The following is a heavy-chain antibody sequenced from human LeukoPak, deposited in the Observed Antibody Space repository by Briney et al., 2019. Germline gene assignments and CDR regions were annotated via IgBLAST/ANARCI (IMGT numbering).Heavy chain of an antibody. CDR2: IIPIFGTA. CDR1: GGTFSSYA. V-gene: IGHV1-69*06. Sequence: ASVKVSCKASGGTFSSYAISRVRQAPGQGLEWMGGIIPIFGTANYAQKFQGRVTITADKSTSTAYMELSSLRSEDTAVYYCARWAGSGWFDPWGQGTLVTVSS. J-gene: IGHJ5*02. CDR3: ARWAGSGWFDP. D-gene: IGHD6-19*01.